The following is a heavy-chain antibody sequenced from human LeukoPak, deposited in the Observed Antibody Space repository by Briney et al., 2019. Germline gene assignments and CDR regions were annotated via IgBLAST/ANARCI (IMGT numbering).Heavy chain of an antibody. V-gene: IGHV1-69*13. J-gene: IGHJ6*03. CDR2: IIPIFGTA. Sequence: ASVKVSCKASGGTFSSYAISWVPQAPGQGLEWMGGIIPIFGTANYAQKFQGRVTITADESTSTAYMELSSLRSEDTAVYYCETSVWPPYYYYYYMDVWGKGTTVTVSS. D-gene: IGHD2-8*01. CDR1: GGTFSSYA. CDR3: ETSVWPPYYYYYYMDV.